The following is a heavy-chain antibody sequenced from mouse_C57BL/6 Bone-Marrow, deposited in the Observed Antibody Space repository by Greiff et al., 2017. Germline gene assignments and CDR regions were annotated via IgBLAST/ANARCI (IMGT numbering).Heavy chain of an antibody. CDR3: ARDDGSAWFAD. J-gene: IGHJ3*01. CDR1: GFTFSSYA. CDR2: ISSGGDYF. Sequence: DVMLVESGEGLVKPGGSLKLSCAASGFTFSSYAMSWVRQTPEKRLEWVAYISSGGDYFYYADTVQGRFTISRDNARNTLYLQMSSLKSEDTAMYYCARDDGSAWFADWGQGALVTVSA. V-gene: IGHV5-9-1*02. D-gene: IGHD2-3*01.